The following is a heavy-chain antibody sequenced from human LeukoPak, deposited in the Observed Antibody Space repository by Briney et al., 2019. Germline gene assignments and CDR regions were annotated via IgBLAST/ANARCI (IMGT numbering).Heavy chain of an antibody. V-gene: IGHV1-2*02. Sequence: ASVKVSCKASGYTFTGYYMHWVRQAPGQGLEWMGWINPNSGGTNYAQKFQGRVTMTRDTSISTAYMELSRLRSNDTAVYYCANTGIYSSSWYGGFDYWGQGTLVTVSS. CDR2: INPNSGGT. J-gene: IGHJ4*02. CDR3: ANTGIYSSSWYGGFDY. CDR1: GYTFTGYY. D-gene: IGHD6-13*01.